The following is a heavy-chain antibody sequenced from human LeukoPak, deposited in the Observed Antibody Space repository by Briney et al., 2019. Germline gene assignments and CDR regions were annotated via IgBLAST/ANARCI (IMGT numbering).Heavy chain of an antibody. V-gene: IGHV4-59*01. CDR3: ARSHSSSWSRPFDY. CDR1: GGSISSYY. Sequence: TSETLSLTCTVSGGSISSYYWSWIRQPPGKGLEWIGYIYSSGSTNHNPSLKSRVTISVDTSKNQFSLNLSSVTAADTAVYYCARSHSSSWSRPFDYWGQGTLVTVSS. CDR2: IYSSGST. J-gene: IGHJ4*02. D-gene: IGHD6-13*01.